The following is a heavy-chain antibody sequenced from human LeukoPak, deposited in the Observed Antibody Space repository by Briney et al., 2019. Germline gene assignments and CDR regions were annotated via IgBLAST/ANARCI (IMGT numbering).Heavy chain of an antibody. CDR3: ASLNNDDY. CDR2: ISGSSTYT. V-gene: IGHV3-21*01. CDR1: GFSFSSYS. D-gene: IGHD1-1*01. Sequence: PGGSLRLSCAASGFSFSSYSMNWVRQAPGKGLEWVSSISGSSTYTYYADSVKGRFTISRDNAKNSLYLQMNSLRVEDTAVYYCASLNNDDYWGQGTLVTVPS. J-gene: IGHJ4*02.